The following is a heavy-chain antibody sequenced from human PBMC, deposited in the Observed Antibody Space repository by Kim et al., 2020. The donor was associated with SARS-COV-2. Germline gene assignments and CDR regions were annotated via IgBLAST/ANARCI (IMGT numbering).Heavy chain of an antibody. Sequence: ASVKVSCKASGYTFTSYGISWVRQAPGQGLEWMGWISAYNGNTNYAQKLQGRVTMTTDTSTSTAYMELRSLRSDDTAVYYCARAPNIPRHYGSGSYYQNWFDPWGQGTMVTVSS. CDR2: ISAYNGNT. D-gene: IGHD3-10*01. CDR3: ARAPNIPRHYGSGSYYQNWFDP. J-gene: IGHJ5*02. CDR1: GYTFTSYG. V-gene: IGHV1-18*01.